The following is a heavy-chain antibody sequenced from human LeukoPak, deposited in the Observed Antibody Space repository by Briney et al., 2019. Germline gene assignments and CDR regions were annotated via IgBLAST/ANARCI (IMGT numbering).Heavy chain of an antibody. Sequence: GASVKVSCKASGYTFTGYYMHWVRQAPGQGLEWMGWINPNSGGTNYAQKFQGRVTMTRDTSISTAYMELSRLRSDDTAVYYCARSPPGYYDSSGYYHFDYWGQGTLVTVSS. CDR2: INPNSGGT. J-gene: IGHJ4*02. CDR3: ARSPPGYYDSSGYYHFDY. CDR1: GYTFTGYY. D-gene: IGHD3-22*01. V-gene: IGHV1-2*02.